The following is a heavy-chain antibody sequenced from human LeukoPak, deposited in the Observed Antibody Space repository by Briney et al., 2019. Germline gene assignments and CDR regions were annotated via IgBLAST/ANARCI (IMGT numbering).Heavy chain of an antibody. CDR1: GYTFTSYG. CDR3: ARIGEVCGSYYIYY. D-gene: IGHD1-26*01. Sequence: ASVKVSCKASGYTFTSYGISWLRQAPGQGLEWLGWISAYNGNTNYAQKLQGRVTMTTDTSTSTAYMELRSLRSDDTAVYYCARIGEVCGSYYIYYWGQGTLVTVSS. V-gene: IGHV1-18*01. CDR2: ISAYNGNT. J-gene: IGHJ4*02.